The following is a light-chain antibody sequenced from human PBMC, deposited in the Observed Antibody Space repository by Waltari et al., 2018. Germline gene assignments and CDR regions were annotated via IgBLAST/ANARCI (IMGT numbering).Light chain of an antibody. Sequence: SYELTQTPSVSVSPGQTARITCSGHDLPRTNAYWFPHKSGQAPRLVIYEDTKRPSGIPERFSGSSSGTVATLTITGAQVDDEADYYCYSSDSTGLRVFGGGTTVVVL. CDR1: DLPRTN. CDR3: YSSDSTGLRV. CDR2: EDT. V-gene: IGLV3-10*01. J-gene: IGLJ1*01.